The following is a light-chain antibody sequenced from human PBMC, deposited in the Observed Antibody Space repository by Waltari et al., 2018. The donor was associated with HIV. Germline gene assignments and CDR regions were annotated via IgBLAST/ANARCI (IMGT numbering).Light chain of an antibody. J-gene: IGLJ2*01. CDR1: NSDIGTYNY. V-gene: IGLV2-14*01. Sequence: QSALTQPASVSGSPGQSTTISCFGTNSDIGTYNYVSWYQQHPGKVPKLLIYEVANPPSGSSHRFSGSKSGNPAYLTVSGLQAEDEGDYYCSSYTPPSFVGFGGGTKLTVL. CDR2: EVA. CDR3: SSYTPPSFVG.